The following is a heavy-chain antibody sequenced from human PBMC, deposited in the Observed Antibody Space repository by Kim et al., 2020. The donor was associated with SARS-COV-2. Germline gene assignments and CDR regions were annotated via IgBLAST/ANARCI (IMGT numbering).Heavy chain of an antibody. J-gene: IGHJ6*01. CDR3: ARDRVVVVAYNPYYYYGM. CDR2: IYYSGST. CDR1: GGSISSYY. Sequence: SETLSLTCTVSGGSISSYYWSWIRQPPGKGLEWIGYIYYSGSTNYNPSLKSRVTISVDTSKNQFSLKLSSVTAADTAVYYCARDRVVVVAYNPYYYYGM. V-gene: IGHV4-59*13. D-gene: IGHD2-15*01.